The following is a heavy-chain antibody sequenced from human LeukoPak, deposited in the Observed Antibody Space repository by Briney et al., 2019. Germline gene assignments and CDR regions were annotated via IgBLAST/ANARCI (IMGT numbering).Heavy chain of an antibody. CDR1: GGSISSYY. V-gene: IGHV4-4*07. Sequence: SETLSLTCTVSGGSISSYYWSWIRQPPGKGLEWIGRIHGSGATNYNPSLERRVTMSVDTSMNEFSLNLKSVTAAGTAVYYCARLDLWSSPYFYMDVWGKGTTVTVSS. CDR3: ARLDLWSSPYFYMDV. CDR2: IHGSGAT. J-gene: IGHJ6*03. D-gene: IGHD2-21*01.